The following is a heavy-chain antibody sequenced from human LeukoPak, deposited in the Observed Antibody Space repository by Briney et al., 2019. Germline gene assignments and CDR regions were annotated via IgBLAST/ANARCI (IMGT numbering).Heavy chain of an antibody. V-gene: IGHV3-7*01. J-gene: IGHJ4*02. CDR3: ARGNVAVSRDY. CDR1: GFTFSSYA. CDR2: INEDGSDK. D-gene: IGHD2-15*01. Sequence: GGSLRLSCAASGFTFSSYAMHWVRQAPGKGLEWVANINEDGSDKYYVDSVKGRFTISRDNVKNSLYLQMNSLRAEDTAVYYCARGNVAVSRDYWGQGTLATVSS.